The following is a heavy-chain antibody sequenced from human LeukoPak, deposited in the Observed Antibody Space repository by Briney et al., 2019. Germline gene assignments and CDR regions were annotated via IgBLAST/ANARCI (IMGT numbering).Heavy chain of an antibody. D-gene: IGHD2-21*02. J-gene: IGHJ3*02. CDR1: GGSISRSSYY. V-gene: IGHV4-39*01. Sequence: SETLSLTCTVSGGSISRSSYYWGWIRQPPGKGLEWIGTIYYRGSTYYNPSLKSRVTISVDTSKKQFSLKLSSVTAADTAVYYCARHEAAYCGGDCYLRAFDIWGQGTMVTVSS. CDR3: ARHEAAYCGGDCYLRAFDI. CDR2: IYYRGST.